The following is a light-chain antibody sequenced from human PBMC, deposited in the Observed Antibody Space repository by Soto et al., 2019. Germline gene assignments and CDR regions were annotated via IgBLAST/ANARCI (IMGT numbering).Light chain of an antibody. V-gene: IGKV3-11*01. J-gene: IGKJ1*01. Sequence: EIVLTQSPGTRSLSPGERATLSCRASQSVFNNHIGLYQQKPGQAPRLLIYDASNRATGIPARFSGSWSGTDFTLTISSLEPEDFAVYYCQQRSNWPPTWTFGQGTRWIS. CDR1: QSVFNNH. CDR2: DAS. CDR3: QQRSNWPPTWT.